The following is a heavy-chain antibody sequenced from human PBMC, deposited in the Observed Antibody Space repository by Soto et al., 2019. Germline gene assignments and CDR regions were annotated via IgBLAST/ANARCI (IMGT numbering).Heavy chain of an antibody. Sequence: RGESLKSSGKASGNSFTSSCINWVLQMPWKGLEWMGRIDPTDSYTEYSPSFQGHITISTDKSIAAAYLQWSSLKASDTAIYYCARSGYCSAGSCYHLDYWGQGTLVTVSS. CDR3: ARSGYCSAGSCYHLDY. J-gene: IGHJ4*02. CDR1: GNSFTSSC. V-gene: IGHV5-10-1*01. D-gene: IGHD2-15*01. CDR2: IDPTDSYT.